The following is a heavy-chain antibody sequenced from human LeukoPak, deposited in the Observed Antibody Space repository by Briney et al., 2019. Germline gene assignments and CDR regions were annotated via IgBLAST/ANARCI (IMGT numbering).Heavy chain of an antibody. CDR1: GLTFSSYW. CDR2: IYHSGST. D-gene: IGHD3-10*01. J-gene: IGHJ6*03. Sequence: KPGGSLRLSCAASGLTFSSYWMSWVRQPPGKGLEWIGEIYHSGSTNYNPSLTSRVTISVDKSKNQFSLRLSSVTAADTAVYYCARDVKYSGSGSYYYYMDVWGKGTTVTVSS. CDR3: ARDVKYSGSGSYYYYMDV. V-gene: IGHV4-4*02.